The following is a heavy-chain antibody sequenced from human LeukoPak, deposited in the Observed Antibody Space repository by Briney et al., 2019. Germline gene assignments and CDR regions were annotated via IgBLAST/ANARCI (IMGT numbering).Heavy chain of an antibody. D-gene: IGHD5-18*01. CDR2: LSNTNMI. V-gene: IGHV3-48*01. Sequence: PRGSLRLSCAASELTFSRYGMNWVRQAPGKGLEWLSYLSNTNMIHYAESVRGRFTISRDNAKNSLYLQMDGLRAEDTAVYYCARRGDTAMVGDYWGQGTLVTVSS. CDR3: ARRGDTAMVGDY. CDR1: ELTFSRYG. J-gene: IGHJ4*02.